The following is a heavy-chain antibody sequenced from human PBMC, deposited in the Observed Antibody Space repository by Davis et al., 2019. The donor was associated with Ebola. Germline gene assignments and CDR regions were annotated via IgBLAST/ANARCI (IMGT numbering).Heavy chain of an antibody. CDR2: IRSKANSYAT. CDR3: ARVGPATTTFDY. CDR1: GFTFSGSA. J-gene: IGHJ4*02. V-gene: IGHV3-73*01. D-gene: IGHD1-26*01. Sequence: PGGSLRLSCAASGFTFSGSAMHWVRQASGKGLEWVGRIRSKANSYATAYAASVKGRFTISRDDSKNTAYLQMNSLKTEDTAVYYCARVGPATTTFDYWGQGTLVTVSS.